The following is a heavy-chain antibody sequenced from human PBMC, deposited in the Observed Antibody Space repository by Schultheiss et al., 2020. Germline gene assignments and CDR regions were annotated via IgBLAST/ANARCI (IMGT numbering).Heavy chain of an antibody. V-gene: IGHV4-4*02. D-gene: IGHD5-24*01. CDR3: ARGRGGYNSIDGFDI. J-gene: IGHJ3*02. CDR1: GFTFSNAW. Sequence: GSLRLSCAASGFTFSNAWMSWVRQAPGKGLEWIGEISHSGLTNYNPSLNSRVTISLDKSKNQFSLKLSSVTAADTAVYYCARGRGGYNSIDGFDIWGQGTMVTVSS. CDR2: ISHSGLT.